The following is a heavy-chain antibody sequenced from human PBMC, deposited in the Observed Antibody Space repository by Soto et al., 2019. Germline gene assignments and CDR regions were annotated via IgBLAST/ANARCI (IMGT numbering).Heavy chain of an antibody. J-gene: IGHJ4*02. CDR2: IKQDGSEK. Sequence: GGSLRLSCAASGFTFSSYWMSWVRQAPGKGLEWVANIKQDGSEKYYVDSVKGRFTISRDNAKNSLYLQMNSLRAEDTAVYYCARVGSGSPYGDFDYWGQGTLVTVSS. CDR1: GFTFSSYW. V-gene: IGHV3-7*01. CDR3: ARVGSGSPYGDFDY. D-gene: IGHD1-26*01.